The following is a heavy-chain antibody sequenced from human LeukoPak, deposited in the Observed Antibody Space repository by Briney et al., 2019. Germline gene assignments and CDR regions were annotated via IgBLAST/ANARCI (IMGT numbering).Heavy chain of an antibody. CDR3: ARVAIEALVGAFDI. V-gene: IGHV3-20*04. Sequence: GGSLRLSCAASGFTFNDYGMSWVRQATGKGLESVSGINWNGGSTGYADSVKGRFTISRDNAKNSLYLQMNSLRAEDTALYYCARVAIEALVGAFDIWGQGTMVTVSS. CDR1: GFTFNDYG. J-gene: IGHJ3*02. D-gene: IGHD3-22*01. CDR2: INWNGGST.